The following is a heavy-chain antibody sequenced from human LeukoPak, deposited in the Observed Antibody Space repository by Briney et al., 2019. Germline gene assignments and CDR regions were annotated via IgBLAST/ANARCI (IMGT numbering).Heavy chain of an antibody. D-gene: IGHD6-19*01. V-gene: IGHV3-23*01. CDR3: AKGTGYSSGWAFDY. CDR2: ISGSADNT. J-gene: IGHJ4*02. Sequence: GSLRLSCAASGFTFSSYAMSWVRQAPGKGLEWVSAISGSADNTYYADSVKGRFTISRDNSKNTLYLQMNSLRAEDTAVYYCAKGTGYSSGWAFDYWGQGTLVTVSS. CDR1: GFTFSSYA.